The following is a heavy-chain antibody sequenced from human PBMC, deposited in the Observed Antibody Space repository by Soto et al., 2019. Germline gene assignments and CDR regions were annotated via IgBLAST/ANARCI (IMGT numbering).Heavy chain of an antibody. Sequence: GESLKISCKGSGYGFAGYWITWVRQKPGKGLEWMGRIDPSDSQTYYSPSFRGHVTISATKSITTVFLQWSSLRASDTAMYYCARQIYDSDTGPNFQYYFDSWGQGTPVTVSS. CDR1: GYGFAGYW. V-gene: IGHV5-10-1*01. D-gene: IGHD3-22*01. CDR2: IDPSDSQT. CDR3: ARQIYDSDTGPNFQYYFDS. J-gene: IGHJ4*02.